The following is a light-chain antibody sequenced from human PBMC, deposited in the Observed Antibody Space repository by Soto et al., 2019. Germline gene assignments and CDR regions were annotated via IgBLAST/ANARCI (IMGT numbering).Light chain of an antibody. CDR3: QQYSTSYRT. J-gene: IGKJ1*01. V-gene: IGKV1-5*03. CDR2: KAS. Sequence: DMQMTQSPSTLSASVGDRVTITCRASQSIDSWLAWYQQKPGKAPKLLIYKASNLESGVPSRFSGSGSGTEFTFTISCLQPDDFATYYCQQYSTSYRTFDQGTRVEMK. CDR1: QSIDSW.